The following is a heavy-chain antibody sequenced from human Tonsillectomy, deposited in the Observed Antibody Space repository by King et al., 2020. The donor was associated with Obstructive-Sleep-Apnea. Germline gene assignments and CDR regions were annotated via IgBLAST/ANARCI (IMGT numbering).Heavy chain of an antibody. Sequence: VQLVQSGPEVKKPGASVKVSCKASGYTFASYGVSWVLQAPGQGLEWMGCISAYNGNTNYAQNLQGRVTMTTDTSTSTANMDLRPLRSDDTAVYYCARTPYYDMLTDPSYFDCWGQGTLVTVCS. CDR2: ISAYNGNT. V-gene: IGHV1-18*01. CDR3: ARTPYYDMLTDPSYFDC. CDR1: GYTFASYG. D-gene: IGHD3-9*01. J-gene: IGHJ4*02.